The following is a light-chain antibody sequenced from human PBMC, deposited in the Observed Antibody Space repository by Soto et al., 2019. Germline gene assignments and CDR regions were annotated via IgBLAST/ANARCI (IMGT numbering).Light chain of an antibody. CDR2: DVS. CDR1: SSDVGGYNY. CDR3: SSYTSSSRRV. V-gene: IGLV2-14*01. Sequence: QSALTQPASVSGSPGQSITISCTGTSSDVGGYNYVSRYQQHPGKAPKLMIYDVSNRPSGVSNRFSGSKSGNTASLTISGLQAEDEADYYCSSYTSSSRRVFGGGTKLTVL. J-gene: IGLJ3*02.